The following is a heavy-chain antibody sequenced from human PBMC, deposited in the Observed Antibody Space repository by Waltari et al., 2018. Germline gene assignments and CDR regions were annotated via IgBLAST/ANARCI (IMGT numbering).Heavy chain of an antibody. V-gene: IGHV6-1*01. J-gene: IGHJ5*02. D-gene: IGHD1-7*01. CDR3: ASLITGTGGIDP. Sequence: QVQLQQSGPGLVKPSQTLSLTCAISGDSVSSNSAAWNWIRQSPSRGLEWLGRTYDRSNVYNDDAVSGKSRITINPDTSKNQCSLQLNSVTPEDTAVYYCASLITGTGGIDPWGQGTLVTVSS. CDR1: GDSVSSNSAA. CDR2: TYDRSNVYN.